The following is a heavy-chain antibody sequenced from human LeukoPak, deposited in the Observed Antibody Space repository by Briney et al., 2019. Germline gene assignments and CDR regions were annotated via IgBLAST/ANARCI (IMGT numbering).Heavy chain of an antibody. Sequence: GGSLRLSCAASGFTFSSSGRHWVRQAPGKGLGWVAFIRYDGSNKYYADSVKGRFTISRDNSKNTLYLQMNSLRAEDTAVYYCAKGGRWLPENFDYWGQGTLVTVSS. D-gene: IGHD5-24*01. J-gene: IGHJ4*02. CDR3: AKGGRWLPENFDY. CDR1: GFTFSSSG. CDR2: IRYDGSNK. V-gene: IGHV3-30*02.